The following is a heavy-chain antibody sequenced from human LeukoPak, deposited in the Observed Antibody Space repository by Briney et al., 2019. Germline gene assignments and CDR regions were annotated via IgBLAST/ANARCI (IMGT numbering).Heavy chain of an antibody. J-gene: IGHJ5*02. V-gene: IGHV3-11*01. CDR1: GFTFSDYY. Sequence: GGSLRLSCAASGFTFSDYYMSWIRQAPGQGLEWVSYTSSSGSTIYYADSVKGRFTISRDNAKSSLYLQMNSLRAEDTAVYYCARDGYGGNFGVWFDPWGQGTLVTVSS. D-gene: IGHD4-23*01. CDR3: ARDGYGGNFGVWFDP. CDR2: TSSSGSTI.